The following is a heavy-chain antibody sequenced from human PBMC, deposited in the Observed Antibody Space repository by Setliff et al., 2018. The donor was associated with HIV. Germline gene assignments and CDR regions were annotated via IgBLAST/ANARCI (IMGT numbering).Heavy chain of an antibody. Sequence: ASVKVSCKASGSTFTSYYIHWVRQAPGQGLEWMGVMNPSGGNATFAQKLQGRGTMTRETSTKTVYMELSSLRFEDTAVYHCARGGPRGLEVAALEFDYWGQGTLVTVSS. CDR3: ARGGPRGLEVAALEFDY. CDR1: GSTFTSYY. D-gene: IGHD6-19*01. CDR2: MNPSGGNA. V-gene: IGHV1-46*04. J-gene: IGHJ4*02.